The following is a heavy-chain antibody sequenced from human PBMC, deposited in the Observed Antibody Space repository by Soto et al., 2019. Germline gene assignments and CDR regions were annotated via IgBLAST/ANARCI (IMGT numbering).Heavy chain of an antibody. D-gene: IGHD1-20*01. CDR1: GGSLSTYY. CDR3: AKTRITSTAATFDP. CDR2: MSYSGSS. Sequence: SETLSLTCTVSGGSLSTYYWSWIRQPPGKGLEWIVYMSYSGSSNYNPSLKSRVTMSVDTSKNQVSLKLSSVTAADTAVYYCAKTRITSTAATFDPWGQGTLVTVSS. J-gene: IGHJ5*02. V-gene: IGHV4-59*01.